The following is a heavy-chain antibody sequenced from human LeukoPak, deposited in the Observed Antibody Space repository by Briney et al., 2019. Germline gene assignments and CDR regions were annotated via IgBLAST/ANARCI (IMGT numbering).Heavy chain of an antibody. Sequence: QPGGSLRLSCAASGFTFSSYAMSWVRQAPGKGLEWVSAISGSGGSTYYADSVKGRFTISRDNAKNSLYLQMNSLRAEDTAVYYCARDRIAAAGLDVSYYGMDVWGQGTTVTVSS. CDR3: ARDRIAAAGLDVSYYGMDV. CDR2: ISGSGGST. CDR1: GFTFSSYA. D-gene: IGHD6-13*01. J-gene: IGHJ6*02. V-gene: IGHV3-23*01.